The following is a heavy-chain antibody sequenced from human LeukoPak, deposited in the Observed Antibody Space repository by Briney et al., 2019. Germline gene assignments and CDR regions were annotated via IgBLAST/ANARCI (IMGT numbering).Heavy chain of an antibody. D-gene: IGHD6-13*01. CDR3: ARDREVCCSWYEDYYYGMDV. CDR1: GGSISSNNW. J-gene: IGHJ6*02. V-gene: IGHV4-4*02. CDR2: IYHSGST. Sequence: SETLSLTCAVSGGSISSNNWWSWVRQPPGKGLEWIGEIYHSGSTSYNPSLKSRVTISLDKSKNQFSLKLNSVTAADTAVYYCARDREVCCSWYEDYYYGMDVWGQGTTVTVSS.